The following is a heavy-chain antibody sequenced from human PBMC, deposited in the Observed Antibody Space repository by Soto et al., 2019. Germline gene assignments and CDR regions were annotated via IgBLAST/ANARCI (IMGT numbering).Heavy chain of an antibody. CDR2: ISAYNGNT. V-gene: IGHV1-18*01. Sequence: ASVKVSCKASGYTFTSYGISWVRQAPGQGLEWMGWISAYNGNTNYAQKLQGRVTMTTDTSTSTAYMELRSLRSDDTAVYYCARDNSMADIVVLPAVMTVPFDYWGQGTLVTVST. J-gene: IGHJ4*02. CDR3: ARDNSMADIVVLPAVMTVPFDY. CDR1: GYTFTSYG. D-gene: IGHD2-2*01.